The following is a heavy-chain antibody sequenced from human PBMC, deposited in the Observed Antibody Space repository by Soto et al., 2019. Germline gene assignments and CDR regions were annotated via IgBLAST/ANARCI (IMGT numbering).Heavy chain of an antibody. CDR3: AKDSSIFCSYDVSDAFDI. CDR1: GFTFSSYG. Sequence: GGSLRLSCAASGFTFSSYGMHWVRQAPGKGLEWVAVISYDGSNKYYADSVKGRFTISRDNSKNTLYLQMNSLRAEDTAVYYCAKDSSIFCSYDVSDAFDIWGQGTMVTVSS. J-gene: IGHJ3*02. CDR2: ISYDGSNK. V-gene: IGHV3-30*18. D-gene: IGHD5-18*01.